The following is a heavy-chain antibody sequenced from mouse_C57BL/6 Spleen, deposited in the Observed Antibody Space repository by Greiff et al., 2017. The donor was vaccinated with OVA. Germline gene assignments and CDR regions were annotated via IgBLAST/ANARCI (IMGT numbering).Heavy chain of an antibody. D-gene: IGHD2-12*01. CDR1: GYTFTSYW. J-gene: IGHJ4*01. Sequence: QVHVKQPGAELVKPGASVKMSCKASGYTFTSYWITWVKQRPGQGLEWIGDIYPGSGSTNYNEKFKSKATLTVDTSSSTAYMQLSSLTSEDSAVYYCARPSYEIYAMDYWGQGTSVTVSS. CDR3: ARPSYEIYAMDY. CDR2: IYPGSGST. V-gene: IGHV1-55*01.